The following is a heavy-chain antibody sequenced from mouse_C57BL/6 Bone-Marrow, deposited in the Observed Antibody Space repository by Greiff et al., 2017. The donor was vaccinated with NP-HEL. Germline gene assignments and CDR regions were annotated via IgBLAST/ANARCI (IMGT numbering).Heavy chain of an antibody. V-gene: IGHV10-1*01. CDR3: VRLSSYWYFDV. D-gene: IGHD1-1*01. Sequence: EVMLVESGGGLVQPKGSLKLSCAASGFSFNTYAMNWVRQAPGKGLEWVARIRSKSNNYATYYADSVKDRFTISRDDSESMLYLQMNNLKTEDTAMYYCVRLSSYWYFDVWGTGTTVTVSS. CDR1: GFSFNTYA. CDR2: IRSKSNNYAT. J-gene: IGHJ1*03.